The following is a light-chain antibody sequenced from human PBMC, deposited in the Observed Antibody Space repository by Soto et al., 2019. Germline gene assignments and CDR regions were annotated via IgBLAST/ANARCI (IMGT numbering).Light chain of an antibody. CDR3: QQYYNWPPYT. CDR1: QSINHKY. J-gene: IGKJ2*01. CDR2: DAS. Sequence: EIVLTQSPGTLSLFPGETATLSCRASQSINHKYLAWYQKKPGQAPRLLIYDASNRATGVPARFSGSGSGTDFTLTISSLEPEDFAVYYCQQYYNWPPYTFGQGTKVDIK. V-gene: IGKV3-11*01.